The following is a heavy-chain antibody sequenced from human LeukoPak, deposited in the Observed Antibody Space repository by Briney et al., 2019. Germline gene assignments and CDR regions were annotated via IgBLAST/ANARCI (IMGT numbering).Heavy chain of an antibody. CDR3: ARVRIAALNWFDP. CDR2: INPNSGGT. CDR1: GHTFTGYY. Sequence: ASVKVSCKASGHTFTGYYMHWVRQAPGQGLEWMGRINPNSGGTNYAQKFQGRVTMTRDTSISTAYMELSRLRSDDTAVYYCARVRIAALNWFDPWGQGTLVTVSS. V-gene: IGHV1-2*06. D-gene: IGHD6-6*01. J-gene: IGHJ5*02.